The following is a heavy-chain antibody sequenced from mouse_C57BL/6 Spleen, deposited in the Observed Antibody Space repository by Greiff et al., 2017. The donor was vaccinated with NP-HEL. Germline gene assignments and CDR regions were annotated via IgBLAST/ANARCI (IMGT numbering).Heavy chain of an antibody. CDR3: TRTVGMDY. Sequence: VQLQQSGAELVRPGASVTLSCKASGYTFTDYEMHWVKQTPVHGLEWIGAIDPETGGTAYNQKFKGKAILTADKSSSTAYMELRSLTSEDSAVYYCTRTVGMDYWGQGTSVTVSS. V-gene: IGHV1-15*01. CDR2: IDPETGGT. J-gene: IGHJ4*01. CDR1: GYTFTDYE. D-gene: IGHD1-1*01.